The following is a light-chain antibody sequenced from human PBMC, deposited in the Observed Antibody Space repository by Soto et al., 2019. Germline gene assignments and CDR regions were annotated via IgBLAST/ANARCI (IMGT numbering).Light chain of an antibody. J-gene: IGLJ3*02. Sequence: QSVLTQPASGSGSLGQSITISCTGTSSDLSAYNFDSWFQHHPCKAPKLIIFEVTNRPSGVSNRFSGSKSGNTASLTISGLQAEDESDYYCTSFPRSNSLVFGGGTKLTV. V-gene: IGLV2-14*01. CDR2: EVT. CDR1: SSDLSAYNF. CDR3: TSFPRSNSLV.